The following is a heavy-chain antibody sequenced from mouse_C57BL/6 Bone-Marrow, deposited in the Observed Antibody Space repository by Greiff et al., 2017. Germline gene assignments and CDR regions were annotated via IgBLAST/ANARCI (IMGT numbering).Heavy chain of an antibody. V-gene: IGHV1-85*01. CDR3: ARLEFDGSSGDWYFDV. CDR2: IYPRDGST. Sequence: QVQLQQSGPELVKPGASVKLSCKASGYTFTSYDINWVKQRPGQGLEWIGWIYPRDGSTTDNEKFKGQATLTVDTSSSTAYMELHSLTSEDSAVYFCARLEFDGSSGDWYFDVWGTGTTVTVSS. CDR1: GYTFTSYD. D-gene: IGHD1-1*01. J-gene: IGHJ1*03.